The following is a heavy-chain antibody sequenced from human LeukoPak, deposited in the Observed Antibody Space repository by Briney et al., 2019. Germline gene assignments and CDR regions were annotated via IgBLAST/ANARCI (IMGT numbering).Heavy chain of an antibody. CDR2: IKQDGSEK. Sequence: PGGSLRLSCVASGFNFGGHWMNWVRQAPGKGLEWVANIKQDGSEKSYVDSVRGRFTISRDNAKNSLYLQMDSLSAEDTALYYCAGGGGYLIEKWGQGTPVTVSS. V-gene: IGHV3-7*03. D-gene: IGHD2-15*01. CDR1: GFNFGGHW. J-gene: IGHJ4*02. CDR3: AGGGGYLIEK.